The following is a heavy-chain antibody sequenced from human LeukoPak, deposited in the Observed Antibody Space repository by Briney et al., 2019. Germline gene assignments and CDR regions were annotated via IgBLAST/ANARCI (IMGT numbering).Heavy chain of an antibody. D-gene: IGHD2-2*01. V-gene: IGHV4-4*07. Sequence: SETLSLTCTVSGGSISSYYWSWIRQPAGKGLEWIGRIYTSGSTNYNPSLKSRVTMSVDTSKNQFSLKLSSVTAADTAVYYCATSGEGGYCSSTSCYRGSYYYYMDVWGEGTTVTVSS. CDR1: GGSISSYY. J-gene: IGHJ6*03. CDR2: IYTSGST. CDR3: ATSGEGGYCSSTSCYRGSYYYYMDV.